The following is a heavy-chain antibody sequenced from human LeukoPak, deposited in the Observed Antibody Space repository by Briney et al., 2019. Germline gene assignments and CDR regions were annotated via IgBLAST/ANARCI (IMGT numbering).Heavy chain of an antibody. J-gene: IGHJ5*02. CDR3: ARHSVVPAAIWFDP. CDR1: GGSNSSSSYY. CDR2: IYYSGST. V-gene: IGHV4-39*01. Sequence: SETLSLTCTVSGGSNSSSSYYWGWIRQPPGKGLEWIGSIYYSGSTYYNPSLKSQVTISVDTSKNQFSLKLSSVTAADTAVYYCARHSVVPAAIWFDPWGQGTLVTVSS. D-gene: IGHD2-2*01.